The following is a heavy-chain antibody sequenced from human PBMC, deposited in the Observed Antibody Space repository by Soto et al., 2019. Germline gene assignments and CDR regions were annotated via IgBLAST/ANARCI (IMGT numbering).Heavy chain of an antibody. J-gene: IGHJ4*02. V-gene: IGHV4-34*01. CDR2: INHSGST. CDR3: ARRTGYSSSWYRTFDY. CDR1: GGSFSGYY. D-gene: IGHD6-13*01. Sequence: TSETLSLTCAVYGGSFSGYYWSWIRQPPGKGLEWIGEINHSGSTNYNPSLKSRVTISVDTSKNQFSLKLSSVTAADTAVYYCARRTGYSSSWYRTFDYWGQGTLVTVSS.